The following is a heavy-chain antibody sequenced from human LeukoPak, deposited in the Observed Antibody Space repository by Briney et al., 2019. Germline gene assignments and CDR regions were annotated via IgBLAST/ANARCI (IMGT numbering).Heavy chain of an antibody. CDR2: INHSGST. CDR1: GGSFSGYY. V-gene: IGHV4-34*01. Sequence: SETLSLTCAVYGGSFSGYYWSWIRQPPGKGLEWIEEINHSGSTNYNPSLKSRVTISVDTSKNQFSLNLSSVTAADTAVYYCAREGRGSSSWYYVGRSAFDIWGQGTMVTVSS. D-gene: IGHD6-13*01. J-gene: IGHJ3*02. CDR3: AREGRGSSSWYYVGRSAFDI.